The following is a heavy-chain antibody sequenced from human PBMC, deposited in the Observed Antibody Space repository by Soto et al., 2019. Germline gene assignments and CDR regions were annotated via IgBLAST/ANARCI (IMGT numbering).Heavy chain of an antibody. CDR1: GFTFSNYC. V-gene: IGHV3-74*01. CDR2: INGDGSTT. CDR3: VRGSVYNWRGDF. D-gene: IGHD1-20*01. Sequence: EVQLVVSGGDLIQPGGSLRLSCAASGFTFSNYCMHWVRQAPGKVLVWVSRINGDGSTTSYADSVKGRFTIFRDKAKNTLSVQMNSLSAEANAVYYCVRGSVYNWRGDFWGQGTRVTVSS. J-gene: IGHJ4*02.